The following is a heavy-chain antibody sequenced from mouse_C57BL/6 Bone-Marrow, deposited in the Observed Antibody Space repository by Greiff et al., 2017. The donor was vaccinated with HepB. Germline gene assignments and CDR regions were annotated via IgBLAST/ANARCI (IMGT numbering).Heavy chain of an antibody. Sequence: VKLMESGAELARPGASVKLSCKASGYTFTSYGISWVKQRTGQGLEWIGEIYPRSGNTYYNEKFKGKATLTADKSSSTAYMELRSLTSEDSAVYFCARVGGTAQAPYWYFDVWGTGTTVTVSS. CDR1: GYTFTSYG. D-gene: IGHD3-2*02. J-gene: IGHJ1*03. V-gene: IGHV1-81*01. CDR3: ARVGGTAQAPYWYFDV. CDR2: IYPRSGNT.